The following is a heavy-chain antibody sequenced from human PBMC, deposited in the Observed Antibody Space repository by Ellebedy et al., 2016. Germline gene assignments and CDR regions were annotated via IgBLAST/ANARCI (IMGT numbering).Heavy chain of an antibody. D-gene: IGHD7-27*01. J-gene: IGHJ4*01. CDR2: ISYGDGTVK. CDR1: GFTFSSYA. Sequence: GGSLRLXXEASGFTFSSYAMHWVRQAPGEGLEWVAVISYGDGTVKYYADSVKGRFTISRDNAKNVLYLQMSSLRDDDTAVYYCARDIPNWALDYWGHGTLVTVSS. CDR3: ARDIPNWALDY. V-gene: IGHV3-33*08.